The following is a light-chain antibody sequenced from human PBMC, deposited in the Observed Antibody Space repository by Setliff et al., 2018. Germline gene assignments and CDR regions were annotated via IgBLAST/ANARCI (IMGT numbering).Light chain of an antibody. CDR2: DNN. CDR3: GTWDSSLGAVV. Sequence: QSVLTQPPSVSAAPGQKVTISCSGSSSNIGNNYVSWYQQLPGTAPKRLIYDNNKRPSGIPDRFSGSKSGTSATLGITGLQTGDEADYYCGTWDSSLGAVVFGGGTKVTVL. J-gene: IGLJ2*01. V-gene: IGLV1-51*01. CDR1: SSNIGNNY.